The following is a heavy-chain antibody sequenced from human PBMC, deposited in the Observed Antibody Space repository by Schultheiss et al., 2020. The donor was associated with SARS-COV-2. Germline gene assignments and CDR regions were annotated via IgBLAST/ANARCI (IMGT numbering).Heavy chain of an antibody. V-gene: IGHV4-61*05. CDR3: ARGDSNYGY. D-gene: IGHD4-11*01. CDR2: IYYSGST. J-gene: IGHJ4*02. Sequence: SETLSLTCTVSGGSISSSSYYWGWIRQPPGKGLEWIGYIYYSGSTNYNPSLKSRVTISVDTSKNQFSLKLSSVTAADTAVYYCARGDSNYGYWGQGTLVTVSS. CDR1: GGSISSSSYY.